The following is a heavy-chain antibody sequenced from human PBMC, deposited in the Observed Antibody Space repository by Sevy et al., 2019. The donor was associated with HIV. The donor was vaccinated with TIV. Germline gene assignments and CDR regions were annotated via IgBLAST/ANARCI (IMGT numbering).Heavy chain of an antibody. J-gene: IGHJ4*02. CDR3: TTDARYCTNGVCYKSGGY. CDR2: IKSKTDGGTI. V-gene: IGHV3-15*01. D-gene: IGHD2-8*01. Sequence: GGSLRLSCAASGFTFSNAWMSWVRQAPGKGLEWVGRIKSKTDGGTIDYAAPVKGRFTISRDDSKNTLYLQMHSLKTDDTAVYYCTTDARYCTNGVCYKSGGYWGQGTLVTVSS. CDR1: GFTFSNAW.